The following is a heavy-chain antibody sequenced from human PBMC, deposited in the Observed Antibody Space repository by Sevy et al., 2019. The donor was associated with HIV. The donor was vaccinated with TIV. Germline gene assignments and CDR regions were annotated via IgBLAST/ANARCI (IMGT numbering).Heavy chain of an antibody. CDR1: GFTFSNAW. CDR2: IKSKTDGGTT. Sequence: GGSLRLSCAASGFTFSNAWMNWVRQAPGKGLEWVGRIKSKTDGGTTDYAAPVKGRFTISRDDSKSTLYLQINSLKTEDTAVYYCTTDGGGYNYGYSFDYWGQGTLVTVSS. J-gene: IGHJ4*02. D-gene: IGHD5-18*01. V-gene: IGHV3-15*07. CDR3: TTDGGGYNYGYSFDY.